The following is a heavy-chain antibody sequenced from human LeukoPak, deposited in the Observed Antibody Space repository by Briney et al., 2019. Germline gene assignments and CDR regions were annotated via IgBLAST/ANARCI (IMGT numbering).Heavy chain of an antibody. D-gene: IGHD3-22*01. CDR3: AKGGSGYYYGNNWFDP. CDR1: GFTFDDYA. CDR2: ISWNSGSI. V-gene: IGHV3-9*01. Sequence: PGGSLRLSCAASGFTFDDYAMHWVRQAPGEGLEWVSGISWNSGSIGYADSVKGRFTISRDNAKNSLYLQMNSLRAEDTALYYCAKGGSGYYYGNNWFDPWGQGTLVTVSS. J-gene: IGHJ5*02.